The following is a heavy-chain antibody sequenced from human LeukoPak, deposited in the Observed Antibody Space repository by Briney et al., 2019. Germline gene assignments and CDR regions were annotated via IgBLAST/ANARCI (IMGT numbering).Heavy chain of an antibody. V-gene: IGHV1-2*02. CDR2: INPNSGGT. CDR3: ARDENRYCSSTSCYEPGDF. CDR1: GYTFTGYY. D-gene: IGHD2-2*01. J-gene: IGHJ4*02. Sequence: ASVKVSCKASGYTFTGYYMLWVRQAPGQGLGWMGWINPNSGGTNFAQKFQGRVTMTRDTSINTAYTELSRLRSDDTAVYYCARDENRYCSSTSCYEPGDFWGQGTLVTVSS.